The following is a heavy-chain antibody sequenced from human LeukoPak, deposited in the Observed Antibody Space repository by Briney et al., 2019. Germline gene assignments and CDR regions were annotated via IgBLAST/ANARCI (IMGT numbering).Heavy chain of an antibody. J-gene: IGHJ4*02. D-gene: IGHD3-22*01. CDR2: IIPILGIA. V-gene: IGHV1-69*04. Sequence: SVKVSCKASGGTFSSYAISWVRQAPGQGLEWMGRIIPILGIANYAQKFQGRVTITADKSTSTAYMELSSLRSEDTAVYYCARGSHMYYYDSSGYYGGGSFDYWGQGTLVTVSS. CDR3: ARGSHMYYYDSSGYYGGGSFDY. CDR1: GGTFSSYA.